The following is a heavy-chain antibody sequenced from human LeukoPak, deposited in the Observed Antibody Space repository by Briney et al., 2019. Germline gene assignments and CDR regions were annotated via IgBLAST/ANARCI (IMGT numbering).Heavy chain of an antibody. D-gene: IGHD3-10*01. V-gene: IGHV4-34*01. J-gene: IGHJ4*02. CDR2: INHSGST. Sequence: SETLSLTCAVYGGSFSGYYWSWIRQPPGKGLEWIGEINHSGSTNYNPSLKSRVTISVDTSKNQFSLKLSSVAAADTAVYYCARLSRGSGSYYNLVPFDYWGQGTLVTVSS. CDR3: ARLSRGSGSYYNLVPFDY. CDR1: GGSFSGYY.